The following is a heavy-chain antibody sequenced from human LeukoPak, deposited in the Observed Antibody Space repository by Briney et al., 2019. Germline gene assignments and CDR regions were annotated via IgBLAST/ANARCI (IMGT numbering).Heavy chain of an antibody. J-gene: IGHJ6*03. CDR3: ARAVGGYSYGSYYYYYMDV. CDR2: IHYSGST. Sequence: SETLSLTCTVSGGSISSYYWSWIRQPPGKGLEWIGYIHYSGSTNYNPSLKSRVTISVDKSKNQFSLKLSSVTAADTAVYYCARAVGGYSYGSYYYYYMDVWGKGTTVTVSS. CDR1: GGSISSYY. V-gene: IGHV4-59*12. D-gene: IGHD5-18*01.